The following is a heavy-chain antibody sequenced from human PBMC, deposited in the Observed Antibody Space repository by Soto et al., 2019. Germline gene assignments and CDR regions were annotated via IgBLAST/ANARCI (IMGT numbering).Heavy chain of an antibody. CDR1: GFTFSSYG. CDR3: AKWVQAGYSSSWYGFVDY. D-gene: IGHD6-13*01. Sequence: QVQLVDSGGGVVQPGRSLRLSCAASGFTFSSYGMHWVRQAPGKGLERVAVISYDGSNKYYADSVKGRFTISRDNSKNTLYLQMNSLGAEDTAVYYCAKWVQAGYSSSWYGFVDYWGQGTLVTVSS. J-gene: IGHJ4*02. V-gene: IGHV3-30*18. CDR2: ISYDGSNK.